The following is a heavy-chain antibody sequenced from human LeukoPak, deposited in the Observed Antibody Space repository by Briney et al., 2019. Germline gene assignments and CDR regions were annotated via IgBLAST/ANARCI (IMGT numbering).Heavy chain of an antibody. D-gene: IGHD1-1*01. CDR2: IIPIFGTA. CDR3: ATRYPDAFDI. J-gene: IGHJ3*02. Sequence: SVKVSCKASGGTFSSYAISWVRQAPGQGLEWMGGIIPIFGTANYAQKFQGRVTMTEDTSTDTAYMELSSLRSEDTAVYYCATRYPDAFDIWGQGTMVTVSS. CDR1: GGTFSSYA. V-gene: IGHV1-69*06.